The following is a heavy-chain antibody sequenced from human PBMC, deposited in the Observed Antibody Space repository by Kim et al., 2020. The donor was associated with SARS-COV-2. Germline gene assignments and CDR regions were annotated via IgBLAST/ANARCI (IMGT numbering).Heavy chain of an antibody. CDR2: IYPGDSDT. J-gene: IGHJ4*02. Sequence: GESLKISCKGSGYSFTSYWIGWVRQMPGKGLEWMGIIYPGDSDTRYSPSFQGQVTISADKSISTAYLQWSSLKASDTAMYYCARPGASSYGGNARGFDYWGQGTLVTVSS. CDR1: GYSFTSYW. D-gene: IGHD4-17*01. CDR3: ARPGASSYGGNARGFDY. V-gene: IGHV5-51*01.